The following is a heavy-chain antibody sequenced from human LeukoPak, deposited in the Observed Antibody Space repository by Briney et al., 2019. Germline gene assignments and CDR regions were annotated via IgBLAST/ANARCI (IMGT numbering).Heavy chain of an antibody. CDR1: GGSISSYY. V-gene: IGHV4-59*08. J-gene: IGHJ5*02. CDR3: ARHPEDTAA. CDR2: ISYSGST. Sequence: SKTLSLTCTVSGGSISSYYWSWIRQPPGKGLEWIGYISYSGSTNYNPSLKSRVTISVDTYKNQFSLKLSSVTAADTAVYYCARHPEDTAAWGQGTLVTVSS. D-gene: IGHD5-18*01.